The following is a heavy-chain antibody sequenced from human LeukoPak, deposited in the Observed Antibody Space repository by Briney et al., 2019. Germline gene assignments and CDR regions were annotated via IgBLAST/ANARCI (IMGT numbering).Heavy chain of an antibody. J-gene: IGHJ4*02. CDR2: ISSSSSYI. V-gene: IGHV3-21*04. D-gene: IGHD3-10*01. Sequence: GGSLRLSCAASGFTFSSYSMNWVRQAPGKGLEWVSSISSSSSYIYYADSVKGRFTISRDNAKNSLYLQMNSLRAEDTAVYYCATKRGSGSYLIDYWGQGTLVTVSS. CDR1: GFTFSSYS. CDR3: ATKRGSGSYLIDY.